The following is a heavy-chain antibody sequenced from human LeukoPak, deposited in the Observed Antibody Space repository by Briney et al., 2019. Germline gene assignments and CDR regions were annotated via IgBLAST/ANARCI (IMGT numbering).Heavy chain of an antibody. CDR3: AGNIAARLDY. CDR2: IDHSGST. D-gene: IGHD6-6*01. CDR1: GGSFSGYY. Sequence: SETLSPTCAVYGGSFSGYYWSWIRQPPGKGLEWIGEIDHSGSTNYNPSLKSRVTISADTSKNQFSLKLSSVTAADTAVYYCAGNIAARLDYWGQGTLVTVSS. J-gene: IGHJ4*02. V-gene: IGHV4-34*01.